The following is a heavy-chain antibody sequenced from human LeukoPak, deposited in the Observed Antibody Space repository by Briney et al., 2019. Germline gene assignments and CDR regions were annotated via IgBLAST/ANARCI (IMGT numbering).Heavy chain of an antibody. J-gene: IGHJ4*02. CDR3: ARGYSGSYLY. Sequence: SETLSLTCTVSGGSISSTSYYWGWIRQPPGKGLEWIGSVYYSGSTYYNPFLKSRVTTAVDTSKNQFFLKLSSVTAADTAVYYCARGYSGSYLYWGQGTLVTVSS. CDR1: GGSISSTSYY. CDR2: VYYSGST. V-gene: IGHV4-39*01. D-gene: IGHD1-26*01.